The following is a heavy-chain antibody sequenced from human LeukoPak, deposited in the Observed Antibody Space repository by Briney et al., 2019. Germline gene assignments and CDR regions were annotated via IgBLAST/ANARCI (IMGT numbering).Heavy chain of an antibody. J-gene: IGHJ6*02. CDR3: AREVVGATGYGMDV. CDR1: GGSVNTNNFY. V-gene: IGHV4-39*07. CDR2: IYYGGST. Sequence: SETLSLTCTVSGGSVNTNNFYWGWIRQPPGKGREYVGSIYYGGSTYYNPSLKSRLTISVDTSKNQFSLKLSSVTAADTAVYYCAREVVGATGYGMDVWGQGTPVTVSS. D-gene: IGHD1-26*01.